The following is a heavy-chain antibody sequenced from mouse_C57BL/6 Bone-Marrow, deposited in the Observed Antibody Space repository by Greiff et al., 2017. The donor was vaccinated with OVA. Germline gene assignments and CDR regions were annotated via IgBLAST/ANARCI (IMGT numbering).Heavy chain of an antibody. CDR3: ARRSGRAWFAY. CDR1: GYAFSSYW. V-gene: IGHV1-80*01. J-gene: IGHJ3*01. CDR2: IYPGDGGT. D-gene: IGHD3-1*01. Sequence: VQLQQSGAELVKPGASVKISCKASGYAFSSYWMSWVKQRPGKGLEWIGQIYPGDGGTNYNGKFKGKATLTADKSSSTAYMQLSSLTSEDSAVYCCARRSGRAWFAYWGQGTLVTVSA.